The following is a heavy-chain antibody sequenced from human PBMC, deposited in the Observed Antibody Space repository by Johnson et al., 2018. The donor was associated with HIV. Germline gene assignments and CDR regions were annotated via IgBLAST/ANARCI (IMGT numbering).Heavy chain of an antibody. Sequence: QMQLVESGGGVVQPGGSLRLSCAASGFTFSSYGMHWVRQAPGKGLEWVAFIRYDGSNKYYADSVKGRFTISRENSKNTVYLQLNSLRVEDTAVYYCAKGISGYSYAFDIWGQGTMVTVSS. J-gene: IGHJ3*02. CDR2: IRYDGSNK. V-gene: IGHV3-30*02. CDR1: GFTFSSYG. CDR3: AKGISGYSYAFDI. D-gene: IGHD3-10*01.